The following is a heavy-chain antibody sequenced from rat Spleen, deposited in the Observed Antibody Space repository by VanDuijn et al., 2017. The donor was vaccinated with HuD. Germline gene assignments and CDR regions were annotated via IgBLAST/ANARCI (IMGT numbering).Heavy chain of an antibody. CDR1: GFTFSNYG. V-gene: IGHV2S12*01. Sequence: VQLVESGGGLVQPGRSLKLSCAASGFTFSNYGMAWVRQSPKKGLEWIAAISSGGSTYYNSVLKSRLSISRDTSKSQVFLKMNSLQTEDTAMYFCASWGAWGQGVMVTVSS. CDR2: ISSGGST. CDR3: ASWGA. D-gene: IGHD4-6*01. J-gene: IGHJ2*01.